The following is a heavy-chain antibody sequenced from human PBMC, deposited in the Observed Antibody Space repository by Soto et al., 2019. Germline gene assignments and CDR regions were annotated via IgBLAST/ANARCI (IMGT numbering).Heavy chain of an antibody. V-gene: IGHV4-39*01. CDR3: ARRLIAAAGPFDY. CDR1: GGSISSSSYY. D-gene: IGHD6-13*01. J-gene: IGHJ4*02. CDR2: IYYSGST. Sequence: SETLSLTCTVSGGSISSSSYYWGWIRQPPGKGLEWIGSIYYSGSTYYNPSLKSRVTISVDTSKNQFSLKLSSVTAADTAVYYCARRLIAAAGPFDYWGQGTLVTVSS.